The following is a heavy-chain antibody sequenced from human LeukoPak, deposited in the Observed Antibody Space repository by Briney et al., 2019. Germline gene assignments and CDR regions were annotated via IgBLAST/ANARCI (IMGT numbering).Heavy chain of an antibody. CDR3: ARGLFLSGYLDAFDI. Sequence: PGGSLRLSCAASGFTFNSYSMNWVRQAPGKGLEWVSSISGSNSYIYYADSMKGRFTISRDNSKNTLYLQMNSLRVEDTAVYYCARGLFLSGYLDAFDIWGQGTVVTVSS. CDR2: ISGSNSYI. V-gene: IGHV3-21*04. D-gene: IGHD3-22*01. J-gene: IGHJ3*02. CDR1: GFTFNSYS.